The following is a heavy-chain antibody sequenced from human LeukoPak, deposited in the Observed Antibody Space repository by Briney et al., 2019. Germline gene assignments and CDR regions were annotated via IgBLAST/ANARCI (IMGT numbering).Heavy chain of an antibody. J-gene: IGHJ4*02. D-gene: IGHD2-15*01. CDR1: GFTFSTYW. CDR3: ARVVVRRVYDY. V-gene: IGHV3-7*01. CDR2: INEDGSER. Sequence: PGGSLRLSCAASGFTFSTYWMSWVRQAPGTGLEWVAKINEDGSERYYVDSVKGRFPISRDNAKNSLYLQMNSLRAEDTAVYYCARVVVRRVYDYWGQGTLVTVSS.